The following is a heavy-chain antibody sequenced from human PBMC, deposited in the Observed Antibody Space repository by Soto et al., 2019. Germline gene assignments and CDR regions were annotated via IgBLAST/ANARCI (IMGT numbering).Heavy chain of an antibody. J-gene: IGHJ5*02. CDR3: ARSDWFDP. CDR1: GFTFSTYW. Sequence: VSLRLSCAASGFTFSTYWMHWVRQAPGKGLVWVSRIKSDGSSTTYADSVKGRFTISRDNAKNTLYLQMNSLRVEDTAVYYCARSDWFDPWGQGTLVTVSS. V-gene: IGHV3-74*01. CDR2: IKSDGSST.